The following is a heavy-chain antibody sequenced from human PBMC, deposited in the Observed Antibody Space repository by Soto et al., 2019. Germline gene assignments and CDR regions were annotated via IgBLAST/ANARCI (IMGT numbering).Heavy chain of an antibody. D-gene: IGHD6-13*01. CDR2: IDARGNS. CDR3: ARYSSNWFQTEGMDV. Sequence: PPETLSLTCTVSCDSISSNYWNWIRQPAGKGLEWIGRIDARGNSNYNPSLKSRVTMSVDTPTKQFSLKVTSVTAADTAVYYCARYSSNWFQTEGMDVWGQGTTVTVSS. J-gene: IGHJ6*02. CDR1: CDSISSNY. V-gene: IGHV4-4*07.